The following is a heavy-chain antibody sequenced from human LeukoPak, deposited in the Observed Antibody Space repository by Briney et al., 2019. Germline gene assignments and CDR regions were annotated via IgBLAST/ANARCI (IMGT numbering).Heavy chain of an antibody. V-gene: IGHV3-30*18. D-gene: IGHD6-6*01. J-gene: IGHJ6*02. CDR2: ISYDGSNK. CDR1: GFTFSSYG. Sequence: GGSLRLSCAASGFTFSSYGMHWVRQAPGKGLEWVAVISYDGSNKYYADSVKGRFTISRDNSKNTLYLQMNSLRAEDTAVCYCAKLGGKEQLVHYGMDVWGQGTTVTVSS. CDR3: AKLGGKEQLVHYGMDV.